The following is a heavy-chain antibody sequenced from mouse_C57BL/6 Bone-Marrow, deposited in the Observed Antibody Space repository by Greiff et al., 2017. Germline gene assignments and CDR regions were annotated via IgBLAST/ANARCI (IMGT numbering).Heavy chain of an antibody. CDR2: INPEDGDT. CDR3: TRDGSSYGFAY. J-gene: IGHJ3*01. CDR1: GFHITDYY. V-gene: IGHV14-2*01. D-gene: IGHD1-1*01. Sequence: VQLQQSGAELVKPGASVKLSCTASGFHITDYYMHWVKQRTEQGLEWIGRINPEDGDTKYAQKFQGKATITADTASNTAYLQLSSLTSEYTAVCYCTRDGSSYGFAYWGQGTLVTVSA.